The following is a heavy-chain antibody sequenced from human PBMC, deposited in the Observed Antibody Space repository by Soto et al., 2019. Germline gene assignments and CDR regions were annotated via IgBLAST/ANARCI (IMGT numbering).Heavy chain of an antibody. Sequence: VQLRESGPGQVKTSGTLSLTCAVSGGSMKTTNWWSWVRQPPAKGLEWIGEVFHSGITRYNPSPKSRATVSVDTSKNQFFLNLASVTAADTPVYYCTKDEAGSPFRYWGQGALVTVSS. CDR2: VFHSGIT. CDR3: TKDEAGSPFRY. D-gene: IGHD3-10*01. CDR1: GGSMKTTNW. V-gene: IGHV4-4*02. J-gene: IGHJ4*02.